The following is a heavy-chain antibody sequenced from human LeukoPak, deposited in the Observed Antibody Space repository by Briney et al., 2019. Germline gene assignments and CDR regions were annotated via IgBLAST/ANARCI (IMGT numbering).Heavy chain of an antibody. V-gene: IGHV3-23*01. CDR3: ATINDYGDYSFDY. CDR2: ISGSGGST. D-gene: IGHD4-17*01. J-gene: IGHJ4*02. CDR1: GFTFSSYA. Sequence: GGSLRLSCAASGFTFSSYAMSWVRQAPGKGLEWVSAISGSGGSTYYADSVKGRFTISRDNSKNTLYLQMNSLRAEDTAVYYCATINDYGDYSFDYWGQGTLATVSS.